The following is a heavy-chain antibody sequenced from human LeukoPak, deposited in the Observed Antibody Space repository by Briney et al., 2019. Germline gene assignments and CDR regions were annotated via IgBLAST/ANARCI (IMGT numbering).Heavy chain of an antibody. V-gene: IGHV4-4*07. J-gene: IGHJ4*02. CDR3: ERGSIAAAALDY. D-gene: IGHD6-13*01. Sequence: SETPSLTCTVSGGSISSYYWSWIRQPAGKGLEWIGRVYTSGSTNYNPSLKSRVTISVDKSKNQFSLKLSSVTAADTAMYYCERGSIAAAALDYWGQGTLVTVSS. CDR2: VYTSGST. CDR1: GGSISSYY.